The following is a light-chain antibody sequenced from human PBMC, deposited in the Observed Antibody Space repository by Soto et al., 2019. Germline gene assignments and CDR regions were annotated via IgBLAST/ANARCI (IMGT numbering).Light chain of an antibody. Sequence: DIPMTQSPSSLSASVGDRVTITCQASQDISNYLNWYQQKPGKAPKLLIYDASNLETGVPSRFSGSGSGTDFTFTISSLQPEDIATYYCQQYDKLPSWTFGQGTKVEIK. V-gene: IGKV1-33*01. CDR2: DAS. CDR3: QQYDKLPSWT. CDR1: QDISNY. J-gene: IGKJ1*01.